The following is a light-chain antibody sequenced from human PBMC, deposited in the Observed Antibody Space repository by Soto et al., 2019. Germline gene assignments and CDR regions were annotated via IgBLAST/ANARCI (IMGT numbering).Light chain of an antibody. Sequence: NAWTRAPARMFLCPGESRTLSERASQSVSSSYLAWYQQKPGQAPRLLIYGASSRATGIPDRFSGSGSGTDFTLTISRLEPEDFAVYYCQQYVSSPISFGPGTRLEIK. CDR2: GAS. V-gene: IGKV3-20*01. J-gene: IGKJ5*01. CDR3: QQYVSSPIS. CDR1: QSVSSSY.